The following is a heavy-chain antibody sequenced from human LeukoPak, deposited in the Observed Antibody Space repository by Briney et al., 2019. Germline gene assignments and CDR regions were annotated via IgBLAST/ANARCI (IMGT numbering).Heavy chain of an antibody. J-gene: IGHJ4*02. CDR1: GDSISDYY. V-gene: IGHV4-4*07. D-gene: IGHD3-22*01. CDR3: ARDGDYYDSSGSFGS. CDR2: FYTSESI. Sequence: TSETLSLTCTVSGDSISDYYWSWIRQPAGKGLEWIGRFYTSESIDYNPSLKSRVIMSVDTSKNQFSLKLYSVTAADTAVYYCARDGDYYDSSGSFGSWGQGTLVTVSS.